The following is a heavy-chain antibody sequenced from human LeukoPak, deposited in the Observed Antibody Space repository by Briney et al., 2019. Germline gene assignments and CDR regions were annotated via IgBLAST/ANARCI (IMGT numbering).Heavy chain of an antibody. CDR3: AIRHRVVVTDY. CDR2: ITPIFGTA. D-gene: IGHD2-21*02. CDR1: GYTFTSYD. Sequence: SVKVSCKASGYTFTSYDISWVRQAPGQGLEWMGGITPIFGTANYAQKFQGRVTITTDESTSTAYMELSSLRSDGTAVYYCAIRHRVVVTDYWGQGTLVTVSS. V-gene: IGHV1-69*05. J-gene: IGHJ4*02.